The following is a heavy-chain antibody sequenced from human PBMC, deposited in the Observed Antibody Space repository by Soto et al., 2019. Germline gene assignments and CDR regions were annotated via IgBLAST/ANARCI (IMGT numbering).Heavy chain of an antibody. CDR2: IYYSGGT. Sequence: TLARKCTSSGCSTSHGKNYWSWIRQPPGKGLEWIGYIYYSGGTYSNPSLKSRVTISVDTSKNQFSLRLRSVTASDTAVYYCARRGYSYGYLNYWGQGTLVTVSS. V-gene: IGHV4-30-4*01. CDR3: ARRGYSYGYLNY. D-gene: IGHD5-18*01. CDR1: GCSTSHGKNY. J-gene: IGHJ4*02.